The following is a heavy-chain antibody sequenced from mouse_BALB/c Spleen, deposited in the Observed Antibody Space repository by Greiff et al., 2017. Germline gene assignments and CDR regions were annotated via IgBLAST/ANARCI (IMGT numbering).Heavy chain of an antibody. D-gene: IGHD2-4*01. CDR3: ARYFDYDAAWFAY. V-gene: IGHV3-8*02. Sequence: EVKLVESGPSLVKPSQTLSLTCSVTGDSITSGYWNWIRKFPGNKLEYMGYISYSGSTYYNPSLKSRISITRDTSKNQYYLQLNSVTTEDTATYYCARYFDYDAAWFAYWGQGTLVTVSA. CDR1: GDSITSGY. CDR2: ISYSGST. J-gene: IGHJ3*01.